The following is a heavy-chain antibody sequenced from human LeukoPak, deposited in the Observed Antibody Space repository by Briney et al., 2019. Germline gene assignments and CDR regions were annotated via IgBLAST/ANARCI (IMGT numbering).Heavy chain of an antibody. Sequence: GSSVKVSCKASGYTFTSYGISWVRQAPGQGLEWMGWISAYNGNTNYAQKLQGRVTMTIDTSTSTAYMELRSLRSDDTAVYYCAADRSYSGSSYYFDYWGQGTLVTVSS. D-gene: IGHD1-26*01. J-gene: IGHJ4*02. CDR3: AADRSYSGSSYYFDY. CDR2: ISAYNGNT. CDR1: GYTFTSYG. V-gene: IGHV1-18*01.